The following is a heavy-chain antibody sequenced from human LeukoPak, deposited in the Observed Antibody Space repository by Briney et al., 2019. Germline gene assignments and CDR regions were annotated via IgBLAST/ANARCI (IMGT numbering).Heavy chain of an antibody. Sequence: GASVKVSCKASGYTFTSYYMHWVRQAPGQGLEWMGIINPSGGSTSYAQKFQGRVTMTRDTSTSTVYMELSSLRSEDTAVYYCASALLRITMVRGVYHAFDIWGQGTMVTVSS. J-gene: IGHJ3*02. D-gene: IGHD3-10*01. CDR1: GYTFTSYY. CDR3: ASALLRITMVRGVYHAFDI. CDR2: INPSGGST. V-gene: IGHV1-46*01.